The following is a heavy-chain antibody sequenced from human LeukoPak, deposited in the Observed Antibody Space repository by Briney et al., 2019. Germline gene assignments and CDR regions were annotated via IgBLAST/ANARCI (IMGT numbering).Heavy chain of an antibody. CDR1: DGSMNNHF. J-gene: IGHJ2*01. Sequence: SETLSLTCSVSDGSMNNHFWSWIRQPAGKGLELIGRIYSSGSTIYNPSLKSQVSMSVDTSKKQLSLRLSSLTAADTAVYYCARGMVVSSYWHLDLWGRGTLVTVSS. D-gene: IGHD2-15*01. V-gene: IGHV4-4*07. CDR2: IYSSGST. CDR3: ARGMVVSSYWHLDL.